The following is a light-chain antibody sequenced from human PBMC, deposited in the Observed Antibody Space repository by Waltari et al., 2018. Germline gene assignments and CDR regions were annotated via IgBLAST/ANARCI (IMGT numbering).Light chain of an antibody. CDR3: QEYNRWPPIT. J-gene: IGKJ5*01. Sequence: IVLTQSPATLSVSPGETATLSCMASQSVSSNVAWYQKKPGQAPRLLIDAASTRATSIPARFRGSGSGTEFTLTISSLQSEDLAVYYCQEYNRWPPITFGQGKRLEIK. V-gene: IGKV3-15*01. CDR1: QSVSSN. CDR2: AAS.